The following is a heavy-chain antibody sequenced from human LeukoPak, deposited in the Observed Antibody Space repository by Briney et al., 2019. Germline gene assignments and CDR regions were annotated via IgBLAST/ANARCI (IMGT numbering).Heavy chain of an antibody. J-gene: IGHJ4*02. CDR1: GGSISSNS. Sequence: SETLSLTCTVSGGSISSNSWSWIRQPAGKGLEWIGHIYTSGSPNYNPSLRSRVTMSVDTSKNQISLKLSSVTAADSAEYYCARGSEQWLTYFDYWGQGTLVTVSS. CDR2: IYTSGSP. D-gene: IGHD6-19*01. CDR3: ARGSEQWLTYFDY. V-gene: IGHV4-4*07.